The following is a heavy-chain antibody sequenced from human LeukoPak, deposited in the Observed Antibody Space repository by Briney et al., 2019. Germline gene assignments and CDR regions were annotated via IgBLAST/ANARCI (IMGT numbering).Heavy chain of an antibody. J-gene: IGHJ4*02. CDR2: IIPIFGTA. Sequence: ASVKVSCKASGGTFSSYAISWVRQAPGQALEWMGGIIPIFGTANYAQKFQGRVTITTDESTSTAYMELSSLRSEDTAVYYCARSSRIQLWFLFGYWGQGTLVTVSS. V-gene: IGHV1-69*05. CDR1: GGTFSSYA. CDR3: ARSSRIQLWFLFGY. D-gene: IGHD5-18*01.